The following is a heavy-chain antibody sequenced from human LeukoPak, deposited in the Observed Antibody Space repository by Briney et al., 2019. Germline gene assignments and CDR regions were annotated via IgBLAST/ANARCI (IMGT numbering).Heavy chain of an antibody. CDR3: ARNDFWSASWFDP. Sequence: GESLKISCKGSGYSFTSYWIGWVRQMPGKGLEWMGIIYPGDSDTRYSPSSQGQGTISADKSISTAYLQWRSLKASDTAMYYCARNDFWSASWFDPWGQGTLVTVSS. V-gene: IGHV5-51*01. D-gene: IGHD3-3*01. CDR2: IYPGDSDT. J-gene: IGHJ5*02. CDR1: GYSFTSYW.